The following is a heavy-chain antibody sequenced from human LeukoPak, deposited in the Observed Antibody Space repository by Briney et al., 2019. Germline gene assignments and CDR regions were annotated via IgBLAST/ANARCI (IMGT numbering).Heavy chain of an antibody. V-gene: IGHV4-30-2*01. CDR3: ARSSSWKQFDY. CDR1: GGSISSGGYS. J-gene: IGHJ4*02. Sequence: SQTLSLTCAVSGGSISSGGYSWSWIRQPPGKGLEWIGYIYHSGSAYYNTSLKSRVTISVDRSKNQFSLKLSSVTAADAAVYYCARSSSWKQFDYWGQGTLVTVSS. D-gene: IGHD6-13*01. CDR2: IYHSGSA.